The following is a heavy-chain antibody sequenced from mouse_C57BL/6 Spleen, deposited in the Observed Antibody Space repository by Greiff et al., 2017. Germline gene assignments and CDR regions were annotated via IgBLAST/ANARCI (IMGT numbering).Heavy chain of an antibody. CDR2: IDPSDSYT. V-gene: IGHV1-50*01. CDR1: GYTFTSYW. Sequence: VQLQQPGAELVKPGASVKLSCKASGYTFTSYWMQWVKQRPGQGLEWIGEIDPSDSYTNYNQKFKGKATLTVDTSSSTAYMQLSSLTSEDSAVYYCARSGGSSYHFDYWGQGTTLTVSS. CDR3: ARSGGSSYHFDY. D-gene: IGHD1-1*01. J-gene: IGHJ2*01.